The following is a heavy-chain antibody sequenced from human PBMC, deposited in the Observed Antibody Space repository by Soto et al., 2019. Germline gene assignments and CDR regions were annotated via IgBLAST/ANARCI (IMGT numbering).Heavy chain of an antibody. D-gene: IGHD3-22*01. V-gene: IGHV1-8*01. CDR3: ARGAVYDSGGYPYGMDV. CDR1: GKMFSNGD. J-gene: IGHJ6*02. CDR2: MDPKTGKA. Sequence: QLVQSGAEVKKPGASVKVSCRASGKMFSNGDINWVRQGPGQGLEWMGWMDPKTGKAVYAEKLTERVSLTANTSISVAYMELSSLTSGDTAVYYCARGAVYDSGGYPYGMDVWGQGTTVIVSS.